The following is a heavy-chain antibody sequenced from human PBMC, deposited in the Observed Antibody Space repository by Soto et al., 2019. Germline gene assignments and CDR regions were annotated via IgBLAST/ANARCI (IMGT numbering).Heavy chain of an antibody. J-gene: IGHJ4*02. CDR2: IWYDGTQK. Sequence: GASLRLSCEASGFTFNTYSMHWVRQPPGKGLEWLAAIWYDGTQKYYADSVKGRFIISRDNSKKTLYLEMNSLRAEDTAVYYCARAGGTTVTGLWHFDSWGQGTLVTVSS. CDR3: ARAGGTTVTGLWHFDS. D-gene: IGHD4-17*01. CDR1: GFTFNTYS. V-gene: IGHV3-33*01.